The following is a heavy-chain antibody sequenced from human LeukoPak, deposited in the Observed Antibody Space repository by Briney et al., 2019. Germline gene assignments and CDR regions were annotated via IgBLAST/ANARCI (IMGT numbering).Heavy chain of an antibody. CDR1: GYTFTSYD. J-gene: IGHJ3*02. D-gene: IGHD3-10*01. Sequence: ASVTVSCKASGYTFTSYDINWVRQATGQGLEWMGWMNPNSGNTGYAQKFQGRVTITRNTSISTAYMELSSLRSEDTAVYYCARGLMVRGVITDDAFDIWGQGTMVTVSS. V-gene: IGHV1-8*03. CDR2: MNPNSGNT. CDR3: ARGLMVRGVITDDAFDI.